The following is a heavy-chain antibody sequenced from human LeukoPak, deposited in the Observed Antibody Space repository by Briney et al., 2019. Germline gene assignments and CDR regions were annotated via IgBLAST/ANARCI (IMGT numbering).Heavy chain of an antibody. J-gene: IGHJ4*02. D-gene: IGHD3-9*01. V-gene: IGHV3-23*01. CDR3: SKWGDYDVLTGYYDSDF. CDR1: GFTFSIYA. CDR2: IVGSGGST. Sequence: GGSLRLSCAASGFTFSIYAMSWVRQAPGKGLEWVSAIVGSGGSTYYADSVKGRFTISRDNSKNTLFLQMNSLRVEDTALYYCSKWGDYDVLTGYYDSDFWGQGTLVTVSS.